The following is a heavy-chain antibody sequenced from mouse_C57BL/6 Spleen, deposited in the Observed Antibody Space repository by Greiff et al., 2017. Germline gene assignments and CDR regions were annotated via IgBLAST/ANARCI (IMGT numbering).Heavy chain of an antibody. J-gene: IGHJ2*01. Sequence: DVMLVESGGDLVKPGGSLKLSCAASGFTFSSYGMSWVRQTPDKRLEWVATISSGGSYTYYPDSVKGRFTISRDNAKNTLYLQMSSLKSEDTAMYYCARQGTRRYFDYWGQGTTLTVSS. CDR2: ISSGGSYT. CDR1: GFTFSSYG. V-gene: IGHV5-6*02. CDR3: ARQGTRRYFDY. D-gene: IGHD2-14*01.